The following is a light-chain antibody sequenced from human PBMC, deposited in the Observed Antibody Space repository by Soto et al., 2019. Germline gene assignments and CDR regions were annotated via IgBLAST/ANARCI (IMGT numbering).Light chain of an antibody. V-gene: IGKV3-11*01. CDR3: QQRSNWLLT. Sequence: EIVLTQSPATLSLSPGERASLSCRASQSVSSYLAWYQQKPGQAPRLLIYDASNRTTGIPAMFSGSGSGTDFTLTISSLEPEDFALYYCQQRSNWLLTFGGGTKVEIK. J-gene: IGKJ4*01. CDR1: QSVSSY. CDR2: DAS.